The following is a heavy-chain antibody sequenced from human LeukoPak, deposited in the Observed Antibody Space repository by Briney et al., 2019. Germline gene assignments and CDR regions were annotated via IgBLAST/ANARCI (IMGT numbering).Heavy chain of an antibody. CDR3: ARGVCSSTSCIAGDFDY. D-gene: IGHD2-2*01. CDR2: INPNSGGT. Sequence: ASVKVSCKASGYTFTGYYMHWVRQAPGQGLEWMGWINPNSGGTNYAQKFQGRVTMTRDTSISTAYMELSRLRSDDTAVYYCARGVCSSTSCIAGDFDYWGQGTLVTVSS. V-gene: IGHV1-2*02. J-gene: IGHJ4*02. CDR1: GYTFTGYY.